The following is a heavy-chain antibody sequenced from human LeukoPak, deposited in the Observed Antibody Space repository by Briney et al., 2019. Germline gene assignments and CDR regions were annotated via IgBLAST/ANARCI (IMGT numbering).Heavy chain of an antibody. V-gene: IGHV1-46*01. J-gene: IGHJ4*02. CDR1: GYTFTSYY. D-gene: IGHD1-20*01. CDR2: INPSGGST. CDR3: ATTYNWNVEVYFDY. Sequence: ASVKVSCKASGYTFTSYYMHWVRQAPGQGLEWMGIINPSGGSTSYAQKFQGRVTMTEDTSTDTAYMELSSLRSEDTAVYYCATTYNWNVEVYFDYWGQGTLVTVSS.